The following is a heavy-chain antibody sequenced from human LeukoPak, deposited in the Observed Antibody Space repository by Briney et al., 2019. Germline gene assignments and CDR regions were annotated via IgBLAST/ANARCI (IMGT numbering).Heavy chain of an antibody. CDR1: GGSISSYY. CDR2: IYYSGST. D-gene: IGHD6-13*01. J-gene: IGHJ4*02. V-gene: IGHV4-59*01. Sequence: SVTLSLTCTVSGGSISSYYWSWIRQPPGKGLEWIGYIYYSGSTNYNPSLKSRVTISVDTSKNQFSLKLSSVTAADTAVYYCASYNIAAAGTFYFDYWGQGTLVTVSS. CDR3: ASYNIAAAGTFYFDY.